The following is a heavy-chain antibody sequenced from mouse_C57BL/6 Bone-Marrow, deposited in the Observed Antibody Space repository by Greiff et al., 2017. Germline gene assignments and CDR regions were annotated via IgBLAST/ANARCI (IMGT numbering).Heavy chain of an antibody. Sequence: EVQVVESGGGLVKPGGSLKLSCAASGFTFNSYAMSWVRQTPEKRLEWVATISDGGSYTYYPDNVKGRFTISRDNAKNNLYLQMSHLKSEDTAMYYCARVDSAVWGQGTTLTVSS. CDR2: ISDGGSYT. J-gene: IGHJ2*01. CDR1: GFTFNSYA. D-gene: IGHD3-2*01. V-gene: IGHV5-4*01. CDR3: ARVDSAV.